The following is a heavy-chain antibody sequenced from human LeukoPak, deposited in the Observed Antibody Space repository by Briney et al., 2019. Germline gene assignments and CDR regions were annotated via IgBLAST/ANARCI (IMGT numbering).Heavy chain of an antibody. Sequence: GGSLRLSCAASGFTFSSYAMHWVRQAPGKGLEYVSAISSNGGSTYYANSVKGRFTISRDNSRNTLYLQMGSLRAEDMAVYYCARDRYCSSTSCHDAFDIWGQGTMVTVSS. J-gene: IGHJ3*02. CDR2: ISSNGGST. V-gene: IGHV3-64*01. D-gene: IGHD2-2*01. CDR1: GFTFSSYA. CDR3: ARDRYCSSTSCHDAFDI.